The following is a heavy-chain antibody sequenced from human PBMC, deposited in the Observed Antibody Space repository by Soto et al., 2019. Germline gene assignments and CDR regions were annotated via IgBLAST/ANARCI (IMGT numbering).Heavy chain of an antibody. Sequence: SETLSLTCTVSYGSISVSNVFWGWVRQPPGKGLEWIGNIDYSGTAYFNPSLGTRVTFPVDTSKNQFSLTLYPVTAADTAVYYCARTTGRHLDFWGQGILVTVSS. CDR1: YGSISVSNVF. V-gene: IGHV4-39*01. CDR2: IDYSGTA. J-gene: IGHJ4*02. CDR3: ARTTGRHLDF. D-gene: IGHD4-4*01.